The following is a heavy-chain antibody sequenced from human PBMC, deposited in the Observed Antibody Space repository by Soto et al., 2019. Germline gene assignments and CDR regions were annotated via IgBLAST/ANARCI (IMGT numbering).Heavy chain of an antibody. CDR3: ARGPGYCSSTSCYSYYYGMDV. CDR1: GYTFTSYD. D-gene: IGHD2-2*01. CDR2: MNPNSGNT. V-gene: IGHV1-8*01. Sequence: QVQLVQSGAEVKKPGASVKVSCKASGYTFTSYDINWVRQATGQGLEWMGWMNPNSGNTGYAQKFQGRVTMTRNTSISTAYMELSSLRSEDTAVYYWARGPGYCSSTSCYSYYYGMDVWGQGTTVTVSS. J-gene: IGHJ6*02.